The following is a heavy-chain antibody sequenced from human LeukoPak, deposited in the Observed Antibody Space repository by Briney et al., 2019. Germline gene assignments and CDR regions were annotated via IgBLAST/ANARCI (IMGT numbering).Heavy chain of an antibody. D-gene: IGHD6-19*01. CDR3: ARPLEYNSGWDYFDY. CDR1: GYTFTGYY. J-gene: IGHJ4*02. Sequence: ASVKVSCKASGYTFTGYYMHWVRQAPGQGLEWMGWINPNSGGTNYAQKFQGRVTMTSDSSIRTAYMELSRLRSDDTAVFYCARPLEYNSGWDYFDYWGQGTLVTVSS. CDR2: INPNSGGT. V-gene: IGHV1-2*02.